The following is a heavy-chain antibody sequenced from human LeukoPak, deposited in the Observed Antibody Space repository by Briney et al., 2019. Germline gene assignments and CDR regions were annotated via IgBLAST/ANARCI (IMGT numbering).Heavy chain of an antibody. D-gene: IGHD5/OR15-5a*01. CDR3: ARDSTITTPSLYYYGMDV. Sequence: GGSLRLSCAASGFPFNAYWMSWVRQAPGKGLEWVANIKQDGSEKYYVDSVKGRFTISRDNAKNSLYLQMNSLRAEDTAVYYCARDSTITTPSLYYYGMDVWGQGTTVTVSS. CDR1: GFPFNAYW. CDR2: IKQDGSEK. J-gene: IGHJ6*02. V-gene: IGHV3-7*01.